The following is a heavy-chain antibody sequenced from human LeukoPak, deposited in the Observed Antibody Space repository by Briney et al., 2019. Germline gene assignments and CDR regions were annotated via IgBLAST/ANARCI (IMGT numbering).Heavy chain of an antibody. CDR2: ISYDGSNK. J-gene: IGHJ4*02. CDR3: ARDYLAEGGFDY. Sequence: GGSLRLSCAAYGFTFSSYAMHWVRQAPGKGLEWVAVISYDGSNKYYANSVKGRFTISRDNSKNTLYLQMNSLRAEDTAVYYCARDYLAEGGFDYWGQGTLVTVSS. D-gene: IGHD6-13*01. V-gene: IGHV3-30-3*01. CDR1: GFTFSSYA.